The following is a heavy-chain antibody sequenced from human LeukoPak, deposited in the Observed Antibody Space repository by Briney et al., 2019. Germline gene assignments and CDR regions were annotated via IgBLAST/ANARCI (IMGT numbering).Heavy chain of an antibody. J-gene: IGHJ4*02. Sequence: SETLSLTCTVSGGSISSSSYYWGWLRQPPGKGLESIGSIYYSGSTYYNPSLKSRVTISVDTSKNQFSLKLSSVTAADTAVYYCARHRIYDSSGYPFDYWGQGTLVTVSS. V-gene: IGHV4-39*01. CDR2: IYYSGST. D-gene: IGHD3-22*01. CDR3: ARHRIYDSSGYPFDY. CDR1: GGSISSSSYY.